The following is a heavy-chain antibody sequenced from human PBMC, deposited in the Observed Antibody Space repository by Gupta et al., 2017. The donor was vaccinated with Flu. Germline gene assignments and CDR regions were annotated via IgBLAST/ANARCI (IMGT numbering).Heavy chain of an antibody. CDR2: VFSTDEK. CDR3: ARISYYDIHRDY. D-gene: IGHD3-9*01. Sequence: QVTLKESGPVLVKPTETLTLTCTVSGFSLNNAEVGVSWIRQPPGKALEWLAHVFSTDEKSYSASLRNRLTISRDTSKSQVFLTMTNMDPLDTATYFCARISYYDIHRDYWGQGTLVTVSS. V-gene: IGHV2-26*01. CDR1: GFSLNNAEVG. J-gene: IGHJ4*02.